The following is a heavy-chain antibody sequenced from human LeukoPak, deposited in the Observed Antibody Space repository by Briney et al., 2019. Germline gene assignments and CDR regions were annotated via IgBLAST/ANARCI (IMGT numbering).Heavy chain of an antibody. CDR2: ITGTT. CDR3: SKAFREYGSSTYSSFDI. J-gene: IGHJ3*02. CDR1: GFTFSSYA. D-gene: IGHD6-13*01. Sequence: GGSLRLSCAASGFTFSSYAMSWVRQAPGKGLQWVSTITGTTHYADSVRGRFTISRDTSKNILYLQINSLSTEDTAIYYCSKAFREYGSSTYSSFDIWGQGTMVTVSS. V-gene: IGHV3-23*01.